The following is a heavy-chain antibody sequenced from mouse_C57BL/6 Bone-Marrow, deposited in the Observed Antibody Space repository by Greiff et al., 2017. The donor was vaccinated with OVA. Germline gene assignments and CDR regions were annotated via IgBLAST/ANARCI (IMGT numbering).Heavy chain of an antibody. CDR3: ARKEIYYAMDY. J-gene: IGHJ4*01. CDR1: GFTFSDYG. Sequence: EVQLMESGGGLVQPGGSLKLSCAASGFTFSDYGMAWVRQAPRKGPEWVAFISNLAYSIYYADTVTGRFTISRENAKNTLYLEMSSLRSEDTAMYYCARKEIYYAMDYWGQGTSVTVSS. V-gene: IGHV5-15*01. CDR2: ISNLAYSI.